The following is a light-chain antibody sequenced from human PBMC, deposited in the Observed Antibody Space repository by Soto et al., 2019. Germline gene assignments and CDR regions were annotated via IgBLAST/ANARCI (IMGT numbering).Light chain of an antibody. J-gene: IGKJ4*01. Sequence: EIVMTQSPATLSVSPEERVTLSCRASQSVSSNLAWYQQKPGQAPRLLIHGASTRATGIPARFRGSGSGTEFTLTISSLQSEDSAVYYCQQYNNWPPTFGGGTKVEIK. V-gene: IGKV3-15*01. CDR2: GAS. CDR3: QQYNNWPPT. CDR1: QSVSSN.